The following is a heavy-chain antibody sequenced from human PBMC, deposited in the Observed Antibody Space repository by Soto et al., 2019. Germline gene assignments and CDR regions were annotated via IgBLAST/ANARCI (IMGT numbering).Heavy chain of an antibody. CDR3: SRGWFGPDV. J-gene: IGHJ6*04. CDR2: IDNAGTDS. V-gene: IGHV3-74*01. Sequence: EVQLVEAGGGLVQPGGSLRLSCAASGFTLSGRSMHWVRQAPGKGLVWVSGIDNAGTDSTYADSVKGRFTSSRDNAKNMLYLQMNSLRVEDTAVYYSSRGWFGPDVWGKGTTVNVSS. CDR1: GFTLSGRS. D-gene: IGHD3-10*01.